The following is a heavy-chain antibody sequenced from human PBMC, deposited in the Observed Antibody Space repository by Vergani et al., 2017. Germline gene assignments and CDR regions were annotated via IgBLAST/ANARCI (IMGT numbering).Heavy chain of an antibody. J-gene: IGHJ4*02. Sequence: EVQLQESGGGLVKPGGSLRVSCAASGFSFSTYSINWVRQAPGKGLEWVANIKQDGREKYYVDSVKGRFTISRDNAKNSLYLQMNSLRAEDTAVYYCAGSDSTTFDYWGQGTLVTVSS. V-gene: IGHV3-7*01. CDR2: IKQDGREK. CDR3: AGSDSTTFDY. CDR1: GFSFSTYS. D-gene: IGHD6-13*01.